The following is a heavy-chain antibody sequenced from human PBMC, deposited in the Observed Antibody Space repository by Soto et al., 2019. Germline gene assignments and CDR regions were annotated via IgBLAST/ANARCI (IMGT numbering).Heavy chain of an antibody. D-gene: IGHD3-22*01. Sequence: QVQLVESGGGVVQPGRSLRLSCAASGFTFSSYAMHWVRQAPGKGPEGVAVISYDGSNKYYADSVTGRFTISRDNSKNTLYLQMNSLRVEDTAVYYCASPHYDSSGYEAWGQGTLVTVSS. V-gene: IGHV3-30-3*01. CDR2: ISYDGSNK. CDR3: ASPHYDSSGYEA. J-gene: IGHJ5*02. CDR1: GFTFSSYA.